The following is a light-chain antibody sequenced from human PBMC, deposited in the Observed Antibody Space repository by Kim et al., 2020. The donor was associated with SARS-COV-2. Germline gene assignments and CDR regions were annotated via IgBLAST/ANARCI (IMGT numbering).Light chain of an antibody. Sequence: GQSITISCTGTSSDIGAHNYVSWYQKHPGKAPKLVIYDVNSRPSGVSNRFSGSKSGNTASLTISGLQAEDEADYYCSSFTTSSTLVFGGGTKLTVL. CDR3: SSFTTSSTLV. V-gene: IGLV2-14*03. CDR2: DVN. CDR1: SSDIGAHNY. J-gene: IGLJ2*01.